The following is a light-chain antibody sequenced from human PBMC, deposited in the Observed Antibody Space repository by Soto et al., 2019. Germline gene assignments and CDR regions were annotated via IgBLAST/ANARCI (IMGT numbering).Light chain of an antibody. V-gene: IGLV2-23*03. CDR2: EST. J-gene: IGLJ1*01. Sequence: QSVLTQPASVSGSPGQSITISCTGTSSDFGSYNLVSWYQQHPGKVPKLMIYESTKRPSGVSNRFSGSKSGNTASLTISGLQAEDEADYYCCSYAGSSTFPYVFGTGTKVTVL. CDR3: CSYAGSSTFPYV. CDR1: SSDFGSYNL.